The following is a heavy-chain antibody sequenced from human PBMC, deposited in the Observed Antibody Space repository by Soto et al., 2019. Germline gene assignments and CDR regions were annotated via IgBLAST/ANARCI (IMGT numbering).Heavy chain of an antibody. CDR3: AKVWVDIVVVPAASMDV. CDR1: GFTFSTYA. V-gene: IGHV3-23*01. D-gene: IGHD2-2*03. CDR2: ISGSDGRT. Sequence: GGSLRLSCAASGFTFSTYAMSWVRQAPGKGLEWVSTISGSDGRTYYADSVKGRFTTSRDNSKNTLYLQMSSLRAEDTAVYFCAKVWVDIVVVPAASMDVWGQGTTVTVSS. J-gene: IGHJ6*02.